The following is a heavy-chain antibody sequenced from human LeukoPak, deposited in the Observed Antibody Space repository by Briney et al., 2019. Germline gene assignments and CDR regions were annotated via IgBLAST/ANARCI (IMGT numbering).Heavy chain of an antibody. J-gene: IGHJ6*02. Sequence: PGGSLRLSCAASGFSFSNYAMSWVRQAPGKGLEWVSAISGSGGNTYNADSVKGRFTISRDNSKNTLYLQMNSLRVEDTAVYYCADPPTKDVWGQGTTVTVSS. V-gene: IGHV3-23*01. CDR3: ADPPTKDV. CDR2: ISGSGGNT. D-gene: IGHD1-1*01. CDR1: GFSFSNYA.